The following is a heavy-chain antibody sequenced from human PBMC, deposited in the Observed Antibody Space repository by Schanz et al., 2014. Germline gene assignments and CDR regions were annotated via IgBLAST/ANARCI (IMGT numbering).Heavy chain of an antibody. CDR3: ARAHGNNWYGKGLDY. V-gene: IGHV3-48*03. D-gene: IGHD1-1*01. CDR1: GFTFSSYA. Sequence: EGQLAESGGGLVQPGGSLRLSCAASGFTFSSYAMSWVRQAPGKGLEWVSYICSSGNTIYYADSVKGRFTISRDNAKNSLYLQMNSLRAGDTAVYFCARAHGNNWYGKGLDYWGQGTQVTVSS. CDR2: ICSSGNTI. J-gene: IGHJ4*02.